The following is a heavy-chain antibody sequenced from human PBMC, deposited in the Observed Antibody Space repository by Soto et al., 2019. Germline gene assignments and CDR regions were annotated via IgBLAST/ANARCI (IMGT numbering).Heavy chain of an antibody. Sequence: SETLSLTCTVSGGSISSSSYYWGWIRQPPGKGLEWIGSIYYSGSTYYNPSLKSRVTLSVDTAKNQFSLKLSSVTDAVTVVNYCARHPQEGYCSSTSCGRENWFDPWGQGTLVTVSS. CDR1: GGSISSSSYY. CDR3: ARHPQEGYCSSTSCGRENWFDP. J-gene: IGHJ5*02. D-gene: IGHD2-2*01. V-gene: IGHV4-39*01. CDR2: IYYSGST.